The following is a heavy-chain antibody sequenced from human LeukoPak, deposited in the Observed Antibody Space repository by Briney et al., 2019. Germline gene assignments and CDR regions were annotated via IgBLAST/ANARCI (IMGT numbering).Heavy chain of an antibody. CDR1: GGSISSYY. CDR3: ARGGGYYYGSGSYDYYYYMDV. D-gene: IGHD3-10*01. Sequence: SETLSLTCTVSGGSISSYYWSWIRQPPGKGLERIGYIYYSGSTNYNPSLKSRVTISVDTSKNQFSLKLSSVTAADTAVYYCARGGGYYYGSGSYDYYYYMDVWGKGTTVTISS. V-gene: IGHV4-59*08. CDR2: IYYSGST. J-gene: IGHJ6*03.